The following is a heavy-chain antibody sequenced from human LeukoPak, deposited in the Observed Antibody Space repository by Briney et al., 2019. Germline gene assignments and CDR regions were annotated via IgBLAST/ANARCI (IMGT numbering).Heavy chain of an antibody. CDR2: ISAYNGNT. CDR3: ARGHVPAAMNYFDY. D-gene: IGHD2-2*01. V-gene: IGHV1-18*01. J-gene: IGHJ4*02. CDR1: GYTFTSYG. Sequence: ASVKVSCTASGYTFTSYGISWLRQAPGQGLEWMGWISAYNGNTNYAQKLQGRVTMTTDTSTSTAYMELSSLRSEDTAVYYCARGHVPAAMNYFDYWGQGTLVTVSS.